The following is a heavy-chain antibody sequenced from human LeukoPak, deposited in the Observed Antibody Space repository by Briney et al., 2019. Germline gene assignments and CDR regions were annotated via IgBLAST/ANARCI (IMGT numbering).Heavy chain of an antibody. J-gene: IGHJ4*02. V-gene: IGHV3-23*01. CDR3: AKVQLGIGVDY. Sequence: PGGSLRLSCAASGFSFSSYAVSWVHQAPGRGLEWVSGISDGGSRTYYADSVKGRFTISRDDSKNTLYLQMNSLRAEDTAVYYCAKVQLGIGVDYWGQGTLVTVSS. CDR1: GFSFSSYA. D-gene: IGHD7-27*01. CDR2: ISDGGSRT.